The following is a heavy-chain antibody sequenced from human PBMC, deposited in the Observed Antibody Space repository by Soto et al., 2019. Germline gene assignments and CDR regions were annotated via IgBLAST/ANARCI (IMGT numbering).Heavy chain of an antibody. J-gene: IGHJ4*02. CDR1: GGSFSGYY. V-gene: IGHV4-34*01. Sequence: SETLFPPRAVYGGSFSGYYWSWVRQPPGKGLEWIGEINHSGSTNYNPSLKSRVTISVDTSKNQFSLKLSSVTAADTAVYYCARRYGPSFDYWGQGTLVTVSS. CDR3: ARRYGPSFDY. CDR2: INHSGST. D-gene: IGHD4-17*01.